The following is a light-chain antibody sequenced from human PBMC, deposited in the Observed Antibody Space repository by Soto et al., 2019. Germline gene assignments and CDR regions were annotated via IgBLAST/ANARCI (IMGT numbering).Light chain of an antibody. CDR2: EGS. J-gene: IGLJ2*01. Sequence: QSVLPQPASVSGSPGQSITISCTGTSSDVGSDNLVSWYQQHPGKAPKLMIYEGSKRPSGVSNRFSGSKSGNTASLTISGLQAEDEADYYCCSYAGSSTAIFGGGTKLTVL. V-gene: IGLV2-23*01. CDR3: CSYAGSSTAI. CDR1: SSDVGSDNL.